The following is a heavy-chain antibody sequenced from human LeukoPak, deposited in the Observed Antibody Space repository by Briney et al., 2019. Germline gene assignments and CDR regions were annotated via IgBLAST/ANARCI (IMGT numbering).Heavy chain of an antibody. V-gene: IGHV3-30*04. J-gene: IGHJ3*02. CDR3: ARDNGDPYSGSYLAI. CDR1: GFTFSSYA. CDR2: ISYDGSNK. Sequence: GGSLRLSCAASGFTFSSYAMHWVRQAPGKGLEWVAVISYDGSNKYYADSVKGRFTISRDNSKNTLYLQMNSLRAEDTAVYYCARDNGDPYSGSYLAIWGQGTMVTVSS. D-gene: IGHD1-26*01.